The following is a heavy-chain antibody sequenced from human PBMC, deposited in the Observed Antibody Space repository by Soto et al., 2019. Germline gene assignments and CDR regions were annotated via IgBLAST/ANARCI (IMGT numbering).Heavy chain of an antibody. CDR1: GGSFKSGIYS. J-gene: IGHJ4*02. Sequence: SETLSLTFTVSGGSFKSGIYSWSWIRQPPGKGLEWIGYVYHTGRTSYNPSLKIRVSISMDTSKNQFSLNLDSVTAADTAVYFCARDFAYFDSWGQGTLVT. CDR3: ARDFAYFDS. V-gene: IGHV4-61*01. D-gene: IGHD3-3*01. CDR2: VYHTGRT.